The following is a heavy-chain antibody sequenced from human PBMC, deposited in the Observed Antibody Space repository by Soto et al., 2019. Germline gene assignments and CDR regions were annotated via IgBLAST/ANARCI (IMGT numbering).Heavy chain of an antibody. V-gene: IGHV4-39*01. Sequence: SETLSLTCTVSGGSISSSSYYWGWIRQPPGKGLEWIGSIYYSGSTYYNPSLKSRVTISVDTSKNQFSLKLSSVTAADTAVYYCARFKTGTTSYYFDYWGQGTLVTVSS. J-gene: IGHJ4*02. CDR1: GGSISSSSYY. CDR2: IYYSGST. D-gene: IGHD1-1*01. CDR3: ARFKTGTTSYYFDY.